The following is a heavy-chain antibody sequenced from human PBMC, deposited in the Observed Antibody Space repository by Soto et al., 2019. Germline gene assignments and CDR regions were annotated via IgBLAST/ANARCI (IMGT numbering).Heavy chain of an antibody. Sequence: SVKVSCKASGGTFSSYAISWVRQAPGQGLEWMGGIIPIFGTANYAQKFQGRVTITADESTSTAYMELSSLRSEDTAVYYCASSIVVVTELYYWGQGTLVTVSS. CDR1: GGTFSSYA. D-gene: IGHD2-21*02. V-gene: IGHV1-69*13. J-gene: IGHJ4*02. CDR2: IIPIFGTA. CDR3: ASSIVVVTELYY.